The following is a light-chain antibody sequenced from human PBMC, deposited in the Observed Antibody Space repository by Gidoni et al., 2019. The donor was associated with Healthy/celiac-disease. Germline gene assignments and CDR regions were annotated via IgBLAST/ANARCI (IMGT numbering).Light chain of an antibody. V-gene: IGKV4-1*01. J-gene: IGKJ5*01. CDR1: QSVLYSANNKNY. CDR3: QQYYSTPGVT. Sequence: IVMTQSPDSLPVSLGERATITCKSSQSVLYSANNKNYLAWYQQKPGQTHKLIIYGASTRESGVPDRFSGSGSGTDFTLTISSMQDEDVAVYYCQQYYSTPGVTFGQGTRLEIK. CDR2: GAS.